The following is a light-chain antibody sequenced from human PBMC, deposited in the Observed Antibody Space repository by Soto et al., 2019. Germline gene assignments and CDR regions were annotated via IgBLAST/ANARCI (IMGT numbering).Light chain of an antibody. CDR2: GPS. V-gene: IGKV3-20*01. Sequence: EIVLTQSPGTLSLSPGERATLSCRASQSVPKNYLAWYQHKPGQAPRLLIYGPSSRATGIPDRFSGSGSETDFTLSISRLEPEDFAVYYCHQYATSPQTFGQGTKVEIK. CDR3: HQYATSPQT. CDR1: QSVPKNY. J-gene: IGKJ1*01.